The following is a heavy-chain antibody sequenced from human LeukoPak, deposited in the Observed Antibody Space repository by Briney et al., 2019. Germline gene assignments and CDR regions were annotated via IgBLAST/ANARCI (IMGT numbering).Heavy chain of an antibody. D-gene: IGHD1-20*01. CDR1: GFTFSSYS. Sequence: GGSLRLSCAASGFTFSSYSMNWVRQAPGKGLEWVSSISSSSSYIYYADSVKGRFTISGDNAKNSLYLQMNSLRAEDTAVYYCARDSPHGMFDYWGQGTLVTVSS. J-gene: IGHJ4*02. CDR3: ARDSPHGMFDY. V-gene: IGHV3-21*01. CDR2: ISSSSSYI.